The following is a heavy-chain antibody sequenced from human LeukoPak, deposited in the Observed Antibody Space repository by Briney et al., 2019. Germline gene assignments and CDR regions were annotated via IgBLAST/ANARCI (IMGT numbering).Heavy chain of an antibody. V-gene: IGHV4-59*01. D-gene: IGHD2-2*01. CDR2: IYYSGST. CDR1: GGSISSYY. CDR3: ARVSTPGRFFHGWFDP. J-gene: IGHJ5*02. Sequence: SETLSLTCTVSGGSISSYYRSWIRQPPGKGLEWIGYIYYSGSTNYNPSLKSRVTISVDTSKNQFSLKLSSVTAADTAVYYCARVSTPGRFFHGWFDPWGQGTLVTVSS.